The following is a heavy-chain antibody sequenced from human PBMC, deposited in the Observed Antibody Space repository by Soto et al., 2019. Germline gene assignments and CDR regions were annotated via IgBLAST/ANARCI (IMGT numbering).Heavy chain of an antibody. J-gene: IGHJ4*02. Sequence: GGSLRLSCEVSGFTFSSYEMSWVRQAPGKGLECIAYISSSGSTTDHADSVKGRFTVSRDNAKNSLYLEMNSLRVEDSGIYYCAREENYYESSGYAGRYFDYWGQGALVTVSS. CDR1: GFTFSSYE. CDR2: ISSSGSTT. CDR3: AREENYYESSGYAGRYFDY. D-gene: IGHD3-22*01. V-gene: IGHV3-48*03.